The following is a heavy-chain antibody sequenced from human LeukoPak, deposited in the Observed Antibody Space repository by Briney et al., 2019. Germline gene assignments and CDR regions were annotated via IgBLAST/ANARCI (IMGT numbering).Heavy chain of an antibody. J-gene: IGHJ4*02. CDR2: IYYSGST. V-gene: IGHV4-59*08. Sequence: PSETLSLTCTVSGGSISSYYWSWIRQPPGKGLEWIGYIYYSGSTNYNPSLKSRVTISVDTSKNQFSLKPSSVTAADTAVYYCARSRRDGYNDYWGQGTLVTVSS. CDR1: GGSISSYY. D-gene: IGHD5-24*01. CDR3: ARSRRDGYNDY.